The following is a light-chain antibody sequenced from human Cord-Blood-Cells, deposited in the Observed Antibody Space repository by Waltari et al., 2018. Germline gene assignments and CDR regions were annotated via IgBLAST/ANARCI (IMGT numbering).Light chain of an antibody. V-gene: IGKV1-39*01. CDR3: QQSYSTIT. CDR2: AAS. CDR1: QSISSY. J-gene: IGKJ5*01. Sequence: DIQMTLTPSSLSPSVGARVPITCRASQSISSYLNWYQQKPGKAPKLLIYAASSLQSGVPSRFSGSGSGTDFTLTISSLQPEDFATYYCQQSYSTITFGQGTQVEIK.